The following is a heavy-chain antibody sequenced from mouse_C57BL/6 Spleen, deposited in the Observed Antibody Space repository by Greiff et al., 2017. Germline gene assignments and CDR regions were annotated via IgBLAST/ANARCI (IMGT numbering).Heavy chain of an antibody. Sequence: VQLQQPGAELVKPGASVKLSCKASGYTFTSYWMQCVKQRPGQGLEWIGEIDPSDSYTNYNQKFKGKATLTVDTSSSTAYMQLSSLTSEDSAVYYCARTLLTTVVFDYWGQGTTLTVSS. CDR2: IDPSDSYT. V-gene: IGHV1-50*01. D-gene: IGHD1-1*01. J-gene: IGHJ2*01. CDR1: GYTFTSYW. CDR3: ARTLLTTVVFDY.